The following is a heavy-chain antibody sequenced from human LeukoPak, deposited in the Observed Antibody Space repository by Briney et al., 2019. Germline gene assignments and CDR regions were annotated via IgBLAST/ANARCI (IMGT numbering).Heavy chain of an antibody. D-gene: IGHD3-22*01. J-gene: IGHJ4*02. CDR3: ARGTMIVVVITTDFDY. CDR1: GYTFTSYD. V-gene: IGHV1-8*01. Sequence: ASVKVSCKASGYTFTSYDINWVRQATGQGLEWMGWMNPNSGNTGYAQKFQGRVTMTRNTSISTAYMELSRLRSDDTAVYYCARGTMIVVVITTDFDYWGQGTLVTVSS. CDR2: MNPNSGNT.